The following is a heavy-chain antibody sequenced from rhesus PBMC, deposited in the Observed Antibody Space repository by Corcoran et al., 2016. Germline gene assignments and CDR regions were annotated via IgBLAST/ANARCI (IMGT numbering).Heavy chain of an antibody. CDR3: ARSALRGIFDY. CDR2: IDWDDAK. J-gene: IGHJ4*01. Sequence: QVTLKESGPALVKPTQTLTLTCTFSGFSLSTSGIRVSWIRQPPGKALEWLARIDWDDAKYYSTSLKSRLTISTATSNNQVVLTMTNMDPVDTATYYCARSALRGIFDYWGQGVLVTVSS. V-gene: IGHV2S2*01. D-gene: IGHD5-42*01. CDR1: GFSLSTSGIR.